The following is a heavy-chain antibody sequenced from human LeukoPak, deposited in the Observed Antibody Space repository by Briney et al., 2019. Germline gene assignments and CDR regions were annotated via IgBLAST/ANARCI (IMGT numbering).Heavy chain of an antibody. V-gene: IGHV3-23*01. Sequence: PGGSLRLSCAASGFTFRSYAMSWVRQAPGKGLEWVSVITGSGDRIHYTESVKGRFTLSRDNSKGTVSLQMSSLRADDTAVYYCAKDGTRTTGKFYYYGMDVWGQGTTVTVSS. D-gene: IGHD1-1*01. J-gene: IGHJ6*02. CDR2: ITGSGDRI. CDR1: GFTFRSYA. CDR3: AKDGTRTTGKFYYYGMDV.